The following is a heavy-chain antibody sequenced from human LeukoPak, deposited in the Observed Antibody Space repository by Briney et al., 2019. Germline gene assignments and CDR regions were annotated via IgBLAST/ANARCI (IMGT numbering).Heavy chain of an antibody. J-gene: IGHJ5*02. CDR1: GFTFSSYS. CDR2: ISSSSSYI. Sequence: GGSLRLSCAASGFTFSSYSMNWVRQAPGKGLEWVSSISSSSSYISYADSVKGRFTISRDNAKNSLYLQMNSLRAEDTAVYYCARDPAIYSSSWYNWFDPWGQGTLVTVSS. V-gene: IGHV3-21*01. CDR3: ARDPAIYSSSWYNWFDP. D-gene: IGHD6-13*01.